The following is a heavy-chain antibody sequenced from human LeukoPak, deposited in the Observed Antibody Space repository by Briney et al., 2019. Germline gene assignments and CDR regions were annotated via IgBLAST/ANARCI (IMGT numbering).Heavy chain of an antibody. Sequence: PGGSLRLSCAASGFTFSSYGMHWVRQAPGKGLEWVAVMWYDGSIKYYADSVKGRFTISRDNSKNTLYLQMNNLRVEDTAVYYCARGDQLLLDWGQGTLVTVSS. CDR1: GFTFSSYG. D-gene: IGHD2-2*01. CDR2: MWYDGSIK. J-gene: IGHJ4*02. V-gene: IGHV3-33*01. CDR3: ARGDQLLLD.